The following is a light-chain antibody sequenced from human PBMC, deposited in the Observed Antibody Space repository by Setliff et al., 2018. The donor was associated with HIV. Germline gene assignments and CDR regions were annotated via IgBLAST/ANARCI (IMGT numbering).Light chain of an antibody. CDR3: CSYTSSNTDV. J-gene: IGLJ1*01. CDR2: EVS. CDR1: SSDVGGYNH. Sequence: QSALTQPASVSGSPGQSITISCSGSSSDVGGYNHVSWYQQHPGKAPKVMIYEVSNRPSGVSNRFSGSKSGNTASLTISGLQAEDEADYYCCSYTSSNTDVFGTGTKVTVL. V-gene: IGLV2-14*01.